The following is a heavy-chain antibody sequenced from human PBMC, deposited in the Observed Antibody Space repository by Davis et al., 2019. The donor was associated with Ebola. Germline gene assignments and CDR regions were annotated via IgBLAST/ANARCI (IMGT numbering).Heavy chain of an antibody. CDR1: GFTFSSYW. J-gene: IGHJ6*02. Sequence: PGGSLRLSCAASGFTFSSYWMHWVRHVPGKGLVWVSHINSDGSSTSYADSVKGRFTISRDNAKHTLYLQMNSLRVEDTAVYYCARQYSGYDMDFSYYGMDVWGQGTTVTVS. CDR2: INSDGSST. D-gene: IGHD5-12*01. CDR3: ARQYSGYDMDFSYYGMDV. V-gene: IGHV3-74*01.